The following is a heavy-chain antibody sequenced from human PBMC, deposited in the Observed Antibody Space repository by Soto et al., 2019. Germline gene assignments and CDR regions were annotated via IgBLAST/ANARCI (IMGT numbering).Heavy chain of an antibody. Sequence: ASVKVSCKASGYTFTSYDINWVRQATGQGFEWMGWMNPNSGNTGYAQRFQGRVTMTRDTSTSTVYMELSSLRSEDTAIYYCARDLKPLDVVGVHVVVEADYWGQGTLVTVSS. D-gene: IGHD1-26*01. CDR3: ARDLKPLDVVGVHVVVEADY. CDR1: GYTFTSYD. V-gene: IGHV1-8*01. CDR2: MNPNSGNT. J-gene: IGHJ4*02.